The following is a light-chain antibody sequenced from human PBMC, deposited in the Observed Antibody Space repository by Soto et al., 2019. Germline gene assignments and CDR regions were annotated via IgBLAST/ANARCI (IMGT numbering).Light chain of an antibody. CDR2: VNS. V-gene: IGLV1-40*01. Sequence: QPVLTQPPSVSGAPGQRVTISCTGSSSNIGAGYDVHWYQQLPGTAPKLLIYVNSNRPSGVPDRFSASKSGTSASLAITGLQAEDEADYYCQSYDSSLSGSRVFGGGTKLTVL. CDR1: SSNIGAGYD. CDR3: QSYDSSLSGSRV. J-gene: IGLJ2*01.